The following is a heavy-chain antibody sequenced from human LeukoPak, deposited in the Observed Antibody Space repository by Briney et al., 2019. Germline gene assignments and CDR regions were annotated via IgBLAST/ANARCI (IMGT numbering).Heavy chain of an antibody. CDR2: ISSSSSYI. D-gene: IGHD6-13*01. V-gene: IGHV3-21*01. Sequence: GGSLRLSCAASGFTFSIYSMNWVRQAPGKGLEWVSSISSSSSYISYADSVKGRFTISRDNAKNSLYLQMNSLRAEDTAVYYCARDRKGSIAAAGTRDYWGQGTLVTVSS. J-gene: IGHJ4*02. CDR3: ARDRKGSIAAAGTRDY. CDR1: GFTFSIYS.